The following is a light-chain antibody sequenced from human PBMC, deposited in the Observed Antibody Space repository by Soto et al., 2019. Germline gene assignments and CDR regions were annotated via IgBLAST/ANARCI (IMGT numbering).Light chain of an antibody. CDR2: GES. V-gene: IGKV3-15*01. J-gene: IGKJ2*01. Sequence: EIVMTQSPATLSVSPGERATLSCRASQSVSSNLAWYQQKPGQAPRLLIYGESTRATGIPARFSVSGSGTEFTLTISSLQSEDFAVYYGQQYNNWPPYTFGQGTKLEIK. CDR1: QSVSSN. CDR3: QQYNNWPPYT.